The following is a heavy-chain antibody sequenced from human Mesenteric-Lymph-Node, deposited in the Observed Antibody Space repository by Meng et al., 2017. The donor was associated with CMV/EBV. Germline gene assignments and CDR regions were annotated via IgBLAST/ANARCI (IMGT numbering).Heavy chain of an antibody. J-gene: IGHJ4*02. V-gene: IGHV4-39*07. CDR2: IYYSGST. Sequence: SETLSLTCTVSGGSISSSSYYWGWIRQPPGKGLEWIGSIYYSGSTYYNPSLKSRVTISVDTSKSQFSLRVNSVTAADTAVYYCARERRILDCSGGRCYTGLLMFDYWSQGTLVTVSS. CDR3: ARERRILDCSGGRCYTGLLMFDY. D-gene: IGHD2-15*01. CDR1: GGSISSSSYY.